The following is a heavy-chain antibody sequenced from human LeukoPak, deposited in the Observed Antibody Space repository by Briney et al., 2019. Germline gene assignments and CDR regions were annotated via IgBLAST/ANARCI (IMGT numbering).Heavy chain of an antibody. V-gene: IGHV3-21*01. Sequence: GGSLRLSCAASGFTFSTSCMNWVRQDPGKGLEWVSSISSSSSYKYYADSVKGRFTISRDSAKNSLYLQMNSLRAEDTAVYYCAMGETYYYAISGSPFDYWGQGTLVTVSS. CDR3: AMGETYYYAISGSPFDY. CDR2: ISSSSSYK. D-gene: IGHD3-22*01. CDR1: GFTFSTSC. J-gene: IGHJ4*02.